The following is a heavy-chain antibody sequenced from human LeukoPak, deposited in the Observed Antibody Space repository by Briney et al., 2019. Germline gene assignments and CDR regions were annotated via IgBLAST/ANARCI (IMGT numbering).Heavy chain of an antibody. V-gene: IGHV3-7*03. J-gene: IGHJ6*02. CDR2: VNRDGSET. CDR1: GFPLGSHW. Sequence: GGSRGLSLAALGFPLGSHWRPWVGQVQGRGPEWVANVNRDGSETYYLDSVKGRFTISKDNAKNSLYLQMNSLRAEDTALYHCARNNGMDVWGQGTTVIVSS. CDR3: ARNNGMDV.